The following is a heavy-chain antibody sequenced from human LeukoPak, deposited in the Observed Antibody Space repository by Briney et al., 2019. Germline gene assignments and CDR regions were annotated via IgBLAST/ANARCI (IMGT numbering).Heavy chain of an antibody. CDR2: IIPIFGTA. D-gene: IGHD5-24*01. J-gene: IGHJ4*02. V-gene: IGHV1-69*13. Sequence: SVKVSCKASGYTFTGYYMHWVRQAPGQGLEWMGWIIPIFGTANYAQKFQGRVTITADESTSTAYMELSSLRSEDTAVYYCARGGDGYNYVYYFDYWGQGTLVTVSS. CDR1: GYTFTGYY. CDR3: ARGGDGYNYVYYFDY.